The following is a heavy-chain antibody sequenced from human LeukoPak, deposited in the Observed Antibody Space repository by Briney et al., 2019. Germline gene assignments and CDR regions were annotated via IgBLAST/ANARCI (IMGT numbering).Heavy chain of an antibody. CDR1: GGSFSGYY. CDR2: INHSGST. D-gene: IGHD5-18*01. Sequence: PSETLSLTCAVYGGSFSGYYWSWIRQPPGKGLEWIGEINHSGSTNYNPSLKSRVTISVDTSKNQFSLKLSSVTAADTAVYYCARRKVYSYGYNYWGQGTLVTVSS. J-gene: IGHJ4*02. V-gene: IGHV4-34*01. CDR3: ARRKVYSYGYNY.